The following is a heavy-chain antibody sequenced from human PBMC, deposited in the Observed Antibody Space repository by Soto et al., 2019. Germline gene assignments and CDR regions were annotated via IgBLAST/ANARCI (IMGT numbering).Heavy chain of an antibody. CDR2: IYSGGST. V-gene: IGHV3-53*01. Sequence: GGSLRLSCAASGFTVSSNYMSWVRQAPGKGLEWVSVIYSGGSTYYADSVKGRFTISRDNSKNTLYLQLNSLRAEDTGVYYWGGGGAGAFDIWGQGTMVTVSS. CDR1: GFTVSSNY. J-gene: IGHJ3*02. CDR3: GGGGAGAFDI. D-gene: IGHD3-16*01.